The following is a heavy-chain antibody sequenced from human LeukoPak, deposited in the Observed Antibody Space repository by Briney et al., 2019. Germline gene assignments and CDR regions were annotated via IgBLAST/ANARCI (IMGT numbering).Heavy chain of an antibody. CDR2: IKQDGSEK. CDR3: ARDSSSLYFDY. Sequence: GGSLRLSCVASGFTFYNYAMHWVRQAPGKGLEWVANIKQDGSEKYYVDSVKGRFTISRDNAKNSLYLQMNSLRAEDTAVYYCARDSSSLYFDYWGQGTLVTVSS. D-gene: IGHD6-13*01. J-gene: IGHJ4*02. V-gene: IGHV3-7*01. CDR1: GFTFYNYA.